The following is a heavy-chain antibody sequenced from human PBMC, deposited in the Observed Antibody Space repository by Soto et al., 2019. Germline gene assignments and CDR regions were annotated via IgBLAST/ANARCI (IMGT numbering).Heavy chain of an antibody. CDR2: ISYDGSNK. CDR3: AKDRRITRYNWNYFRYYYGMDV. Sequence: GGSLRLSCAASGFTFSSYGMHWVRQAPGKGLEWVAVISYDGSNKYYADSVKGRFTISRDNSKNTLYLQMDSLRAEDTAVYYCAKDRRITRYNWNYFRYYYGMDVWGQGTTVTVSS. CDR1: GFTFSSYG. J-gene: IGHJ6*02. V-gene: IGHV3-30*18. D-gene: IGHD1-7*01.